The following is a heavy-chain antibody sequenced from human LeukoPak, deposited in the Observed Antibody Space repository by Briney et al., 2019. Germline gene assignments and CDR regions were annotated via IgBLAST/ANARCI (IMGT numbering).Heavy chain of an antibody. V-gene: IGHV3-48*02. CDR1: GFTFSYYS. CDR3: VRDRDYAFDF. Sequence: PGGSLRLSCAASGFTFSYYSMNWVRQAPGKGLEWISYSNTDGTISYADSVKGRFTISRGNAENSLYLQMNSLRDEDTAVYFCVRDRDYAFDFWGQGTMVTVSS. CDR2: SNTDGTI. J-gene: IGHJ3*01.